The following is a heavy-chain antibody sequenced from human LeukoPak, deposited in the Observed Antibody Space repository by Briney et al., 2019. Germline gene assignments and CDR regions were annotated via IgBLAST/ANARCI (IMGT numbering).Heavy chain of an antibody. CDR3: ARDASIAVAASPADY. Sequence: GGSLRLSCAASGFTFSSYWMHWVRRAPGKGLVWVSRINSDGSSTSYADSVKGRFTISRDNAKNTLYLQMNSLRAEDTAVYYCARDASIAVAASPADYWGQGTLVTVSS. CDR1: GFTFSSYW. CDR2: INSDGSST. J-gene: IGHJ4*02. D-gene: IGHD6-19*01. V-gene: IGHV3-74*01.